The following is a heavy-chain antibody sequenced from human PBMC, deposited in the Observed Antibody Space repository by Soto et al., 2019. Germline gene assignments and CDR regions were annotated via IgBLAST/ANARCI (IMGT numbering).Heavy chain of an antibody. J-gene: IGHJ4*02. CDR3: SKSTDYGDYGPYYY. CDR2: ISWNSGSI. CDR1: GFTFDYYA. Sequence: EVQLVESGGGLVQPCMSLRLSCAASGFTFDYYAMHWVRQAPGKGLEWVSGISWNSGSIGYADSVKGRFTISRDNAKNSLHLQMTSLRTEDTALYYCSKSTDYGDYGPYYYVGQGTPVTVSS. D-gene: IGHD4-17*01. V-gene: IGHV3-9*01.